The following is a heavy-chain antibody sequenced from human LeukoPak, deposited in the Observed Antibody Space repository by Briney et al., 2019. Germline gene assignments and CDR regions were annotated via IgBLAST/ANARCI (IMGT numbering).Heavy chain of an antibody. V-gene: IGHV1-2*02. Sequence: GASVKVSCKASGYTFTDYYMHWVRQAPGQGLEWTGWLNPNSGGTNYAQKFQGRVTMTRDTSSSTAYMEVSRLRSDDTAVYYCVRDIMATMSYDSWGQGTLVTVSS. D-gene: IGHD5-12*01. J-gene: IGHJ4*02. CDR2: LNPNSGGT. CDR3: VRDIMATMSYDS. CDR1: GYTFTDYY.